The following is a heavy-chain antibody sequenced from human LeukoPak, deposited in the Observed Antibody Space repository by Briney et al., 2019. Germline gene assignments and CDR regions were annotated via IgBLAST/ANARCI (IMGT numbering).Heavy chain of an antibody. D-gene: IGHD5-18*01. CDR1: GFTFSSYA. J-gene: IGHJ4*02. Sequence: GRSLRLSCAASGFTFSSYAMHWVRQAPGKGLEWVAVIWYDGSNKYYADSVKGRFTISRDNSKNTLYLQMNSLRAEDTAVYYCARDVAGYLSPGYWGQGTLVTVSS. CDR3: ARDVAGYLSPGY. CDR2: IWYDGSNK. V-gene: IGHV3-33*08.